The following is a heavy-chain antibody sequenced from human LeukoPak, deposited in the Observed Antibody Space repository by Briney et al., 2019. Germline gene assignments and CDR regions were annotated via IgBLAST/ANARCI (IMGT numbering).Heavy chain of an antibody. D-gene: IGHD3-3*01. Sequence: SETLSLTCTVSGGSISTSNYYWGWIRQPPGKGLEWIGNIFYSGSTYYSPSLRSRVTISLDTSRNQFSLKLNTVTAADTAVYYCARGAYDFWSGYYYPGYYYYMDVWGKGTTVTVSS. CDR1: GGSISTSNYY. CDR2: IFYSGST. V-gene: IGHV4-39*07. J-gene: IGHJ6*03. CDR3: ARGAYDFWSGYYYPGYYYYMDV.